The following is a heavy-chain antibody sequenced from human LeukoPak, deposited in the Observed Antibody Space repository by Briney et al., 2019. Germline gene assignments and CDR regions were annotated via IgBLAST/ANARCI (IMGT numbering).Heavy chain of an antibody. V-gene: IGHV4-34*01. CDR3: AREDTAMVGVDY. Sequence: SETLSLTCAVYGGSFSGYYWSWIRQPPGKGLEWIGEINHSGSTNYNPSLKSRVTISVDTSKNQFSLKLSSVTAADTAVYYCAREDTAMVGVDYWGQETLVTVSS. D-gene: IGHD5-18*01. CDR2: INHSGST. CDR1: GGSFSGYY. J-gene: IGHJ4*02.